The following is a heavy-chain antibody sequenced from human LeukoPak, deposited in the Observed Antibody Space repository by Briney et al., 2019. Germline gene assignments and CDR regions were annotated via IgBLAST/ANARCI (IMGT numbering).Heavy chain of an antibody. CDR3: ARLPYSSSWYYSNWYFDL. J-gene: IGHJ2*01. D-gene: IGHD6-13*01. CDR2: IYPGDSDT. V-gene: IGHV5-51*01. CDR1: GYSFTSYW. Sequence: GESLKISCKGSGYSFTSYWIGWVRQMPGKGLEWMGIIYPGDSDTRYSPSFQGQVTISADKSISTAYLQWSSLKASDTAMYYCARLPYSSSWYYSNWYFDLWGRGTLVTVSS.